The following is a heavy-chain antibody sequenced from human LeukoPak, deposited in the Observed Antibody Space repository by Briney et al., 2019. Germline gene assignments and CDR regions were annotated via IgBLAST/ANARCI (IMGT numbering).Heavy chain of an antibody. CDR1: GGSISSSSYY. CDR3: ARQGAFNY. V-gene: IGHV4-39*01. CDR2: IYYGGST. J-gene: IGHJ4*02. D-gene: IGHD3-16*01. Sequence: SETLSLTCTVPGGSISSSSYYWGWIRQPPGKGLEWIGSIYYGGSTYYNPSLKSRVTISVDTSKNQFSLKLSSVTAADTAVYYCARQGAFNYWGQGTLVTVSS.